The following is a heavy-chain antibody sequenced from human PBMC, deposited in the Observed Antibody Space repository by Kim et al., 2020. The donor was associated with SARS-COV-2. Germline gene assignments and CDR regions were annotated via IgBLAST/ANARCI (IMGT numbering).Heavy chain of an antibody. V-gene: IGHV4-31*03. CDR2: IYYSGST. CDR1: SGSISSGDHY. Sequence: SETLSLTCTVSSGSISSGDHYWTWIRQHPGKGLEWIGYIYYSGSTFYNPSLKSRISISVDTSKNHFSLKLSSLTAADTAVYYCASGKGYSSTPYDYYY. CDR3: ASGKGYSSTPYDYYY. J-gene: IGHJ6*01. D-gene: IGHD6-13*01.